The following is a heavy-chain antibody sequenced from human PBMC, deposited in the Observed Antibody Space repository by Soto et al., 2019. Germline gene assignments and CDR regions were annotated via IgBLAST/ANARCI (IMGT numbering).Heavy chain of an antibody. J-gene: IGHJ6*02. CDR2: SRNKANSYST. Sequence: EVQLVDSGGGLVQPGGSLRLSCVASGFTFSDHYMDWVRQAPGKGLEWVARSRNKANSYSTEYAASVKGRFTISRDVSENSLYLQMNSLKTEDPAVYYCVRGAYGSWRMDVWGQGTEVTVSS. D-gene: IGHD3-10*01. CDR1: GFTFSDHY. V-gene: IGHV3-72*01. CDR3: VRGAYGSWRMDV.